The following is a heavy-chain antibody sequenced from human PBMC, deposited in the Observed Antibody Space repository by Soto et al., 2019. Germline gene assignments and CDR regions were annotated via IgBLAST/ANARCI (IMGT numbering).Heavy chain of an antibody. CDR3: ARQNDFYGMDV. J-gene: IGHJ6*02. Sequence: ASMQISGKRSSKSVDRDCISWVRQMPGKGLEWMGRIDPSDSYTNYSPSFQGHVTISADKSISTAYLQWSSLKASDTAMYYCARQNDFYGMDVWAQGNTVPVSS. CDR2: IDPSDSYT. V-gene: IGHV5-10-1*01. CDR1: SKSVDRDC.